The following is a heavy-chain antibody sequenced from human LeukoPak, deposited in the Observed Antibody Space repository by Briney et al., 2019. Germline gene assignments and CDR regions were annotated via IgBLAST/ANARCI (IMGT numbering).Heavy chain of an antibody. CDR2: IYSGGST. CDR1: GFTGSSSY. V-gene: IGHV3-53*01. CDR3: AKGYNYAYEY. D-gene: IGHD5-18*01. Sequence: GSLRLFCSASGFTGSSSYMSLVRQAPGKGLEWVSLIYSGGSTYYAASVKGRFTISRDNSKNTLYLQMNSLRPEDTAVYYCAKGYNYAYEYWGQGTLVTVSS. J-gene: IGHJ4*02.